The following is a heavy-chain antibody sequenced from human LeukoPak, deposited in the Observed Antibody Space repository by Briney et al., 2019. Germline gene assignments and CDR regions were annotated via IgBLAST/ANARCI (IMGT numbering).Heavy chain of an antibody. J-gene: IGHJ4*02. Sequence: GRSLRLSCVASGFTFNNYGMHWVRQAPGKGLEWVAVILYDGSNEYYGDSVKGRFTISRENSENTLYLQMNSLGAEDTAVYYCAKDMDCSSINCHSTNYFDYWGQGTPVTVSS. CDR3: AKDMDCSSINCHSTNYFDY. D-gene: IGHD2-2*01. CDR2: ILYDGSNE. CDR1: GFTFNNYG. V-gene: IGHV3-30*18.